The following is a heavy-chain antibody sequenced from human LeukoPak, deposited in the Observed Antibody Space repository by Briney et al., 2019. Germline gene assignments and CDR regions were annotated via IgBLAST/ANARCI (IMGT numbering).Heavy chain of an antibody. Sequence: GGSLRLSCGASGFTFNTYGIHWVRQAPGKGLEWVAVTWYDGSIKCYADSVKGRFTISRDNTKNTVYLQMNSLRAEDTAVYYCARGYYGSGKFDYWGQGTLVTVSS. CDR1: GFTFNTYG. CDR3: ARGYYGSGKFDY. V-gene: IGHV3-33*01. D-gene: IGHD3-10*01. J-gene: IGHJ4*02. CDR2: TWYDGSIK.